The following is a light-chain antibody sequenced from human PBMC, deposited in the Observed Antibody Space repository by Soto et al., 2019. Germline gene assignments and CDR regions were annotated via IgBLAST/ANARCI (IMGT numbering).Light chain of an antibody. CDR1: QSLRSG. CDR3: QQYNDWPRT. CDR2: DAS. Sequence: ETLMTQAPDTLSVSLGERANLTCRASQSLRSGLAWYQQKPGQAPRLLTDDASTRATGSPARFSGSGAGTDFTLTSSGLQSEDSAVYYCQQYNDWPRTFGQGTKVDIK. J-gene: IGKJ1*01. V-gene: IGKV3-15*01.